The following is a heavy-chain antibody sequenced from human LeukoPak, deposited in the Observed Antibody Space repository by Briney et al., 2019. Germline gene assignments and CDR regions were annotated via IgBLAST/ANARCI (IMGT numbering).Heavy chain of an antibody. CDR1: GYTFAGYF. CDR2: INPNTGGT. Sequence: ASVKVSCKASGYTFAGYFMHWVRQAPGQGLEWMGWINPNTGGTNYAQKFQGRVTMTRDTSNSATYMELNRLRFDDTAVYFCARGAIVSYTSGWYVNYWGQGTLVTVSS. CDR3: ARGAIVSYTSGWYVNY. V-gene: IGHV1-2*02. J-gene: IGHJ4*02. D-gene: IGHD6-19*01.